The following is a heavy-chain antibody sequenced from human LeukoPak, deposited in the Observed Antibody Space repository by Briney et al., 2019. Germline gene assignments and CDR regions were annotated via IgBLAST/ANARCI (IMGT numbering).Heavy chain of an antibody. Sequence: GGSLRLSCAASGFTFSTYNMNWVRQAPGKGLEWVSSISTNSNYIHYADSVKGRFTISRDNAKNSLYLQMNSLRVEDTDVYYCARDVGASAPDAFDNWGQGTMVTVSS. J-gene: IGHJ3*02. V-gene: IGHV3-21*01. D-gene: IGHD1-26*01. CDR1: GFTFSTYN. CDR2: ISTNSNYI. CDR3: ARDVGASAPDAFDN.